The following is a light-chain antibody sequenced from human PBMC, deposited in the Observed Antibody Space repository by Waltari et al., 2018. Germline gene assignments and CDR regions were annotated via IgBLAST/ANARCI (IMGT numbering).Light chain of an antibody. Sequence: QLVVTQSPSASASLGASVKLTCSLSSGHSSYTIAWHQKQPEKGPRYVMKVNSDGSHDKGDGIPERFSGSSSGAERYRTISSLQSEDEADYYCQAWDSVTHVVFGGGTKLTVL. CDR1: SGHSSYT. CDR2: VNSDGSH. V-gene: IGLV4-69*01. CDR3: QAWDSVTHVV. J-gene: IGLJ2*01.